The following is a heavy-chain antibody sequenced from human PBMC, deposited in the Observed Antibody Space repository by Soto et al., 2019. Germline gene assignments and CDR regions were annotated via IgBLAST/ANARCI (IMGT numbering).Heavy chain of an antibody. J-gene: IGHJ3*02. V-gene: IGHV4-31*03. Sequence: LSLTCSVSGGSISSGGYYWSWIRQHPGKGLEWIGYIYYSGSTYYNPSLKSRVAMSLDTSKNHFSLRLNSVTAADTAVYYCARKNYDDSGAPGEPFDIWGQGTMVTVSS. D-gene: IGHD3-22*01. CDR3: ARKNYDDSGAPGEPFDI. CDR1: GGSISSGGYY. CDR2: IYYSGST.